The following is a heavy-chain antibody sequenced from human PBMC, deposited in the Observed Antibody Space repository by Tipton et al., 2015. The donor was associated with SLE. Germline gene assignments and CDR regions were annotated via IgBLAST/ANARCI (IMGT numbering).Heavy chain of an antibody. CDR3: AKDRVASRAANIDY. V-gene: IGHV3-9*01. D-gene: IGHD3-3*01. CDR2: ISWNSGYI. CDR1: GFSFDDFA. Sequence: SLRLSCASSGFSFDDFAMHWVRQVPGKGLEWVSGISWNSGYIDYADSVKGRFTISRDNAKRSVYLHMSSLRPEDTALYFCAKDRVASRAANIDYWGQGTLVTVSS. J-gene: IGHJ4*02.